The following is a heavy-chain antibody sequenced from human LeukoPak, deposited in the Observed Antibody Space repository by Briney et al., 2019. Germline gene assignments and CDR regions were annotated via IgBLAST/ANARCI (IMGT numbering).Heavy chain of an antibody. CDR3: AKSPSSYGDPYYFDY. CDR1: GFTFSSYG. V-gene: IGHV3-30*02. CDR2: IRYDGSNK. Sequence: PGGSLRLSCAASGFTFSSYGMHWVRQAPGKGLEWVAFIRYDGSNKYYADSVKGRFTISRDNSKNTLYLQMNSLRAEDTAVYYCAKSPSSYGDPYYFDYWGQGTLVTVSS. J-gene: IGHJ4*02. D-gene: IGHD4-17*01.